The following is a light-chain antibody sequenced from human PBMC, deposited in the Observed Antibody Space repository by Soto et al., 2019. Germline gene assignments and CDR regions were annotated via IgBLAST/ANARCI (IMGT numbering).Light chain of an antibody. CDR1: QSINRW. Sequence: DIQMTQSPSTLSASVGDRVMIACRASQSINRWLAWYQQKPGKAPKLLIYDASSLESGVASRFSGSGSGTQFTLTINSLQPDDVATYYCQQYNRYQYTFGQGTKLEIK. CDR3: QQYNRYQYT. CDR2: DAS. J-gene: IGKJ2*01. V-gene: IGKV1-5*01.